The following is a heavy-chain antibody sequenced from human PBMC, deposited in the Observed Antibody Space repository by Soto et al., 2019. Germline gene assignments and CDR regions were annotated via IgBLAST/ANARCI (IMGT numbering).Heavy chain of an antibody. Sequence: EVQLVESGGGLVKPGGSLRLSCAASGFTFSSYSMNWVRQAPGKGLEWVSSISSSSSYIYYEDSVKGRFTISSDNAKNSLYLQMNSLRAEDTAVYYCARDQPGYSYGYGLGSWGQGTLVTVSS. CDR1: GFTFSSYS. J-gene: IGHJ5*01. CDR3: ARDQPGYSYGYGLGS. CDR2: ISSSSSYI. D-gene: IGHD5-18*01. V-gene: IGHV3-21*01.